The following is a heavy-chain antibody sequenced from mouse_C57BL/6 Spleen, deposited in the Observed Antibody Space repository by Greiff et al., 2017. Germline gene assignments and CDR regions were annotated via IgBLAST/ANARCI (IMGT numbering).Heavy chain of an antibody. CDR2: ISGGGGNT. CDR3: ARQGVRRQDYFDY. CDR1: GFTFSSYT. D-gene: IGHD2-14*01. V-gene: IGHV5-9*01. Sequence: EVQGVESGGGLVKPGGSLKLSCAASGFTFSSYTMSWVRQTPEKRLEWVATISGGGGNTYYPDSVKGRFTISRDNAKNTPYLQMSSLRSEDTALYYCARQGVRRQDYFDYWGQGTTLTVSS. J-gene: IGHJ2*01.